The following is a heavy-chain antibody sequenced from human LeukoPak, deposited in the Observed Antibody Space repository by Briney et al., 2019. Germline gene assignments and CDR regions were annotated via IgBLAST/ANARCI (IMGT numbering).Heavy chain of an antibody. CDR2: ISERGGST. J-gene: IGHJ4*02. V-gene: IGHV3-23*01. D-gene: IGHD6-19*01. CDR1: GFTFSRFA. Sequence: AGGSLRLSCAAAGFTFSRFAINWVRQAPGKGLEWVSAISERGGSTYYADSVEGRFTISRDNSKNTLYLQMSSLRAEDTAVYYCAKVLVSSGYQYFGSWGQGTLVTVSS. CDR3: AKVLVSSGYQYFGS.